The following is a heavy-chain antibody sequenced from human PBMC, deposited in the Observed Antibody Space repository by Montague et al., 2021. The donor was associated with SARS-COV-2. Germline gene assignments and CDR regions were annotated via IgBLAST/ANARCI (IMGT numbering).Heavy chain of an antibody. CDR2: IYDSGST. J-gene: IGHJ4*02. CDR3: ARENTVTTFGGPYYIDS. D-gene: IGHD4-17*01. V-gene: IGHV4-59*02. CDR1: GSSVRSYY. Sequence: SETLSLTCILSGSSVRSYYWSWIGQPPGTGLEWIGYIYDSGSTNYNPSLNSRVTITVDTTKNQFSLKLSSVTAADTAVYYCARENTVTTFGGPYYIDSWGQGTMVTVSA.